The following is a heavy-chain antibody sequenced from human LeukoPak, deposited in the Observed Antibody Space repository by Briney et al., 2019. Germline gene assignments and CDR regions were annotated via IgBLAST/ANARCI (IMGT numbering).Heavy chain of an antibody. J-gene: IGHJ6*04. Sequence: PSETLSLICTLSGGSISSGDYYWSWIRQPPGKGLEWIGYIYYSGSTYYNPSLKSRVTISVDTSKNQFSLKLSSVTAADTAGYYCARASDYGTNGMDVWGKGTTVTVSS. CDR2: IYYSGST. V-gene: IGHV4-30-4*01. CDR1: GGSISSGDYY. D-gene: IGHD4-17*01. CDR3: ARASDYGTNGMDV.